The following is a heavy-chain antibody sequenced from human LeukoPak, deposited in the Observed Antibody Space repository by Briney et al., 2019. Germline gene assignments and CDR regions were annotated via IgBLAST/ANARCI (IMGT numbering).Heavy chain of an antibody. CDR1: GYTFTSYA. CDR2: SNAGNGNT. D-gene: IGHD4-17*01. V-gene: IGHV1-3*02. J-gene: IGHJ6*02. Sequence: EASVKVSYKASGYTFTSYAMHWVRQAPGQRLEWMGWSNAGNGNTKYSQEFQGRVTITRDTSASTAYMELSSLRSEDMAVYYCARAIYGDYGMDVWGQGTTVTVSS. CDR3: ARAIYGDYGMDV.